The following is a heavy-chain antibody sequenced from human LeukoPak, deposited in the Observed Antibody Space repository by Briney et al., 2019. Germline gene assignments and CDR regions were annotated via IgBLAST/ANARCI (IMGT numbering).Heavy chain of an antibody. J-gene: IGHJ6*03. D-gene: IGHD2-15*01. V-gene: IGHV3-21*01. CDR1: GFTFSTFA. CDR2: ISSSSSYI. Sequence: GGSLRLSCAASGFTFSTFAMIWVRQAPGKGLEWVSFISSSSSYIYYTDSVKGRFTISRNNAKNSLHLQMNSLRAEDAAVYYCVTALGPSPGWYYYMDVWGKGTTVTVSS. CDR3: VTALGPSPGWYYYMDV.